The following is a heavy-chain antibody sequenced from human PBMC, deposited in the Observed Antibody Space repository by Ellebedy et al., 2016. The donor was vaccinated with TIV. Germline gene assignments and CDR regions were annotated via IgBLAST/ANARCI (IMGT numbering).Heavy chain of an antibody. V-gene: IGHV5-10-1*01. CDR1: GYRFTNSW. J-gene: IGHJ4*02. D-gene: IGHD5-18*01. CDR3: ARHMNTAMTNDH. Sequence: GESLKISCKAFGYRFTNSWIAWVRQRPGKGLEWMGRIDPSDSYIKYSPSFQGHVTISVDKSISTAYLQWSSLKASDTAMYYCARHMNTAMTNDHWGQGTLVTVSS. CDR2: IDPSDSYI.